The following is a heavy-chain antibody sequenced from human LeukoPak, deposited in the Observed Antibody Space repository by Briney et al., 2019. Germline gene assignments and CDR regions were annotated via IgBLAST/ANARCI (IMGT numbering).Heavy chain of an antibody. CDR1: GFTFTSSA. D-gene: IGHD3-10*01. CDR2: IVVGSGNT. V-gene: IGHV1-58*01. Sequence: TSVKVSCKASGFTFTSSAVQWVRQARGQRLEWIGWIVVGSGNTNYAQKFQERVTLTRDMSTSTAYMELSSLRSEDTAVYYCAADSPRGYGMDVWGKGTTVTVSS. CDR3: AADSPRGYGMDV. J-gene: IGHJ6*04.